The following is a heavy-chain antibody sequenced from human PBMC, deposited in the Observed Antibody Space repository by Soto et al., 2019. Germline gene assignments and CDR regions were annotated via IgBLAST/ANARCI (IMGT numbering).Heavy chain of an antibody. V-gene: IGHV3-15*01. CDR1: GFTLSNAW. J-gene: IGHJ4*02. CDR3: APNWNVDY. CDR2: IKNKIEGGTT. Sequence: GGSLRLSCTASGFTLSNAWVSWVRQAPGKGLEWVGRIKNKIEGGTTDYAVPVKGRFTISIDDSKNMLYLQMNSLITEDTAVYYCAPNWNVDYCGPGTPVTVSS. D-gene: IGHD1-20*01.